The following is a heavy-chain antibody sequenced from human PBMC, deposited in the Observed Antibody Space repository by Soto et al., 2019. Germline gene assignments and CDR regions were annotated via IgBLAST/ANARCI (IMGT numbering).Heavy chain of an antibody. CDR3: ARDRASSSAWFDP. CDR2: IFNSGST. CDR1: GGSISSGGNH. Sequence: PSETLSLTCTVSGGSISSGGNHWSWIRQHPGKGLEYIGYIFNSGSTYYNPSLKSRVTISVDTSKNQFSLKLNSVTAADTAVYYCARDRASSSAWFDPWGQGTLVTVSS. V-gene: IGHV4-31*03. D-gene: IGHD6-6*01. J-gene: IGHJ5*02.